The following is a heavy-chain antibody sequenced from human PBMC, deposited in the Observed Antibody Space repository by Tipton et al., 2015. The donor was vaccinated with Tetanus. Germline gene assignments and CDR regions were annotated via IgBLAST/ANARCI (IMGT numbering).Heavy chain of an antibody. CDR3: ARGSVRGVMDY. CDR1: GVSMNEYN. J-gene: IGHJ4*02. CDR2: SYSTWSA. V-gene: IGHV4-59*01. D-gene: IGHD3-10*01. Sequence: TLSLTCTVSGVSMNEYNWTWIRQPPGKGLEWIGYSYSTWSATYHPSLESRLTLSVDTSKKQSSLRLTSVTAADTATYYCARGSVRGVMDYWGQGILVTVSS.